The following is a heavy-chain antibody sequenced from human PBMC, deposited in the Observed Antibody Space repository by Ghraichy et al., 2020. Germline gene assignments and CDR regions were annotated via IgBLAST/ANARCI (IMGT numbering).Heavy chain of an antibody. CDR3: AKAPRSGWNYFDY. CDR2: ISGSGGST. J-gene: IGHJ4*02. V-gene: IGHV3-23*01. D-gene: IGHD6-19*01. CDR1: GFTFSSYA. Sequence: LSLTCAASGFTFSSYAMSWVRQAPGKGLEWVSAISGSGGSTYYADSVKGRFTISRDNSKNTLYLQMNSLRAEDTAVYYCAKAPRSGWNYFDYWGQGTLVTVSS.